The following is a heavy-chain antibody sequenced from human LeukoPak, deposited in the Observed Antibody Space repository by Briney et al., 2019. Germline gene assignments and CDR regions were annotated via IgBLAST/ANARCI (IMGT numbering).Heavy chain of an antibody. Sequence: GGSLRLSCVASGFTFNTYNMNWVRQAPGKGLEWVSSISSSSSYIYYADSVKGRFTISRDNAKNSLYLQMNSLRAEDTAVYYCARGQEMTTVTTGWFDPWGQGTLVTVSS. J-gene: IGHJ5*02. CDR3: ARGQEMTTVTTGWFDP. V-gene: IGHV3-21*01. CDR2: ISSSSSYI. CDR1: GFTFNTYN. D-gene: IGHD4-17*01.